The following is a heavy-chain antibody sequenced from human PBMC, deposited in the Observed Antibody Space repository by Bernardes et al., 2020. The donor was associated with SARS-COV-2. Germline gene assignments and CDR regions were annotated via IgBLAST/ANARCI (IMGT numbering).Heavy chain of an antibody. V-gene: IGHV3-23*01. CDR2: ISGSGGST. CDR1: GYTFSSYA. CDR3: AKEPFYDFWSGYYLDY. J-gene: IGHJ4*02. Sequence: GGSLRLSCAASGYTFSSYAMNWVRQAPGKGLEWVSAISGSGGSTYYADSVKGRFTISRDNSKNTLYLQMNSLRAEDTAVYYCAKEPFYDFWSGYYLDYWGQGTLVTVSS. D-gene: IGHD3-3*01.